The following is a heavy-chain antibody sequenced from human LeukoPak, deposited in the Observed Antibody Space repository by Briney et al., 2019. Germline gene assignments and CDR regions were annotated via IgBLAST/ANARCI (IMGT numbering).Heavy chain of an antibody. Sequence: SQTLSLTCTVSGGSISSGSYYWSWIRQPPGKGLEWIGEINHSGSTNYNPSLKSRVTISVDTSKNQFSLKLSSVTAADTAVYYCASTRPRKYSSGWYSHYWGQGTLVTVSS. V-gene: IGHV4-39*07. CDR3: ASTRPRKYSSGWYSHY. CDR2: INHSGST. CDR1: GGSISSGSYY. J-gene: IGHJ4*02. D-gene: IGHD6-19*01.